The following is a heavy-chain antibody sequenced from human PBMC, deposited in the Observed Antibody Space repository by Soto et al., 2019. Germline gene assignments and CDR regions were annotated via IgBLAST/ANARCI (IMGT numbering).Heavy chain of an antibody. Sequence: ASVKVSCKASGYTFTTYGITWVRQAPGQGLEWVGWISAYDGHTSYAQKLQNRVTMTTDTSTSTAYMDLRSLRSDDSAVYYCARGQGEYCSGGSCYANYYYSGMDVWGQGTTVTVSS. J-gene: IGHJ6*02. V-gene: IGHV1-18*01. CDR1: GYTFTTYG. D-gene: IGHD2-15*01. CDR2: ISAYDGHT. CDR3: ARGQGEYCSGGSCYANYYYSGMDV.